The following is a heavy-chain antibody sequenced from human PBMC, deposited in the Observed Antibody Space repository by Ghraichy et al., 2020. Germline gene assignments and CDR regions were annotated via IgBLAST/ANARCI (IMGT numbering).Heavy chain of an antibody. CDR2: INSDGSST. CDR1: GFTFSSYW. D-gene: IGHD3-9*01. V-gene: IGHV3-74*01. Sequence: GGSLRLSCAASGFTFSSYWMHWVRQAPGKGLVWVSRINSDGSSTSYADSVKGRFTISRDNAKNTLYLQMNSLRAEDTAVYYCARVSILTDLDAFDIWGQGTMVTVSS. J-gene: IGHJ3*02. CDR3: ARVSILTDLDAFDI.